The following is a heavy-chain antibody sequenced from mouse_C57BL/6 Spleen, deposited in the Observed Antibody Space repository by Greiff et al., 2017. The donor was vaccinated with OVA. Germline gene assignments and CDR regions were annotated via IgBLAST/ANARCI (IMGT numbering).Heavy chain of an antibody. J-gene: IGHJ4*01. Sequence: VQLQQPGAELVMPGASVKLSCKASGYTFTSYWMHWVKQRPGQGLEWIGEIDPSDSYTNYNQKFKGKSTLTVDKSSSTAYMQLSSLTSEDSAVYCWERCLGRGYYAMDYWGQGTSVTVSS. V-gene: IGHV1-69*01. D-gene: IGHD4-1*01. CDR2: IDPSDSYT. CDR1: GYTFTSYW. CDR3: ERCLGRGYYAMDY.